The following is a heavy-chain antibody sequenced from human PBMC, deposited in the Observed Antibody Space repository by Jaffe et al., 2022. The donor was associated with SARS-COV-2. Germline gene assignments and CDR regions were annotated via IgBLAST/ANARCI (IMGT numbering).Heavy chain of an antibody. J-gene: IGHJ4*02. CDR2: IIPNSGGT. CDR1: GYTFTDNH. CDR3: ARDLLQADDWGVNDY. D-gene: IGHD3-10*01. Sequence: QVQLVQSGAEVKKPGASVKVSCKASGYTFTDNHLHWVRQAPGQGLEWVGRIIPNSGGTNYAQKFQGRVTLTRDTSISTAYMELSGLRSDDTAIYYCARDLLQADDWGVNDYWGQGTLVTVSS. V-gene: IGHV1-2*06.